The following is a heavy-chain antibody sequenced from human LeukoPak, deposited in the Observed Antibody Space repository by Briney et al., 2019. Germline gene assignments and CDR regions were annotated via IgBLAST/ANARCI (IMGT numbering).Heavy chain of an antibody. D-gene: IGHD5-12*01. Sequence: PGGSLRLSCAASGFTFSDYYMSWIRQAPGKGLERVSYISSSIIYTNYADSVKGRFTISRDNAKNSLYLQMNSLRAEDTAVYYCARGGYRNAFDIWGQGTMVTVSS. CDR2: ISSSIIYT. CDR1: GFTFSDYY. J-gene: IGHJ3*02. V-gene: IGHV3-11*05. CDR3: ARGGYRNAFDI.